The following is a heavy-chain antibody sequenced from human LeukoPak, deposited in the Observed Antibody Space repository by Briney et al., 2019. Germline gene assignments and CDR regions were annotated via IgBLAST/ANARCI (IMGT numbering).Heavy chain of an antibody. Sequence: GGSLRLSCAASGFTFSSYWMSWVRQAPGKGLEWVANIKQDGSEKYYVDSVKGRFTISRDNAKNSLYLQMNSLSAEDTAVYYCASQYYYDSSGYYPYFDYWGQGTLVTVSS. V-gene: IGHV3-7*01. CDR2: IKQDGSEK. J-gene: IGHJ4*02. D-gene: IGHD3-22*01. CDR3: ASQYYYDSSGYYPYFDY. CDR1: GFTFSSYW.